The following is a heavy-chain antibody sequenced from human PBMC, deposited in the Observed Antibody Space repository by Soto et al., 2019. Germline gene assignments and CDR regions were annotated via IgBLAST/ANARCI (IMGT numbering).Heavy chain of an antibody. Sequence: GGSLRLSCAASGFIFSNFAMSWVRQAPGKGLEWVSAIRGSGGSTYYADSVKGRFTISRDNSKNTLHLQMNSLRVEDTAVYYCAKEVSSFYYYGMDVWGQGTTVTVS. V-gene: IGHV3-23*01. CDR2: IRGSGGST. CDR1: GFIFSNFA. J-gene: IGHJ6*02. CDR3: AKEVSSFYYYGMDV. D-gene: IGHD6-6*01.